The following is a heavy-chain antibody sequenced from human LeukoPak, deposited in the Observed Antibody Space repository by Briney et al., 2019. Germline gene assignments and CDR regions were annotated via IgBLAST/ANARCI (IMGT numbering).Heavy chain of an antibody. V-gene: IGHV4-59*01. CDR2: IYYSGST. CDR1: GGSISSYY. J-gene: IGHJ3*02. D-gene: IGHD7-27*01. CDR3: ARDLTWGAIDI. Sequence: KPSETLSLTCTVSGGSISSYYWSWIRQPPGKGLEWIGYIYYSGSTNYNPSLKSRVTISVDTSKNQFSLKLSSVTAADTAVYYGARDLTWGAIDIWGQGTMVTVSS.